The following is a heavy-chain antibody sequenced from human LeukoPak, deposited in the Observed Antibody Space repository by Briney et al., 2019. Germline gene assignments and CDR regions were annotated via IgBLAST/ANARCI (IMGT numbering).Heavy chain of an antibody. CDR3: ARVHSGWDELFDG. Sequence: GASVKVSCKASGYTFTSYDINWVRQATGQGLEWMGWMNPNSGNTGYAQKFQGRVTMTRNISISTAYMELSSLRSEDTAVYDCARVHSGWDELFDGWGQGTLVTVSS. CDR2: MNPNSGNT. D-gene: IGHD6-19*01. V-gene: IGHV1-8*01. J-gene: IGHJ4*02. CDR1: GYTFTSYD.